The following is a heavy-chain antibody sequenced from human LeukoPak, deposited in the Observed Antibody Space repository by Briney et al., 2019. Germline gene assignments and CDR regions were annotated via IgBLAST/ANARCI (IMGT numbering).Heavy chain of an antibody. J-gene: IGHJ4*02. V-gene: IGHV3-74*01. Sequence: GGSLRLSCAASGFTFSDYWMHWVRQVPGKGLVWVSRIKSDGTTTNYAGSVKGRFTISRDNAKNSLYLQMNSLRAEDTAVYYCAREGPGEWELLDYWGQGTLVTVSS. D-gene: IGHD1-26*01. CDR2: IKSDGTTT. CDR1: GFTFSDYW. CDR3: AREGPGEWELLDY.